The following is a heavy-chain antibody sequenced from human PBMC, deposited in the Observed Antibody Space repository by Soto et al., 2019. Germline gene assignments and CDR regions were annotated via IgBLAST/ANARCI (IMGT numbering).Heavy chain of an antibody. CDR1: GFSVSTGGVG. Sequence: QITLKESGPTLVKPTQTLTLTCTFSGFSVSTGGVGVAWIRQPPGTALEWLALIYWDDDKRYGPFLQSRVTITKDTSKSQVVLTMTNMDPVDTATDYCAHKGGRGAGMDVWGQGTTVTVS. CDR3: AHKGGRGAGMDV. J-gene: IGHJ6*02. V-gene: IGHV2-5*05. CDR2: IYWDDDK. D-gene: IGHD2-15*01.